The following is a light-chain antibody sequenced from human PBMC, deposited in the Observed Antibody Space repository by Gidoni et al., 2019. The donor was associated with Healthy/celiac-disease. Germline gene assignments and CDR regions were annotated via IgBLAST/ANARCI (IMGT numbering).Light chain of an antibody. Sequence: DIALYYSQATLSLSPGERATLACRARQSVSSYLAWYQQKPGQDPRLLIYDASNRATGIPSRFSGSGSGTDFTLTISSLEHEDFAVCYCQQRSNWPPMYTFGQGTKLEIK. J-gene: IGKJ2*01. CDR2: DAS. CDR3: QQRSNWPPMYT. V-gene: IGKV3-11*01. CDR1: QSVSSY.